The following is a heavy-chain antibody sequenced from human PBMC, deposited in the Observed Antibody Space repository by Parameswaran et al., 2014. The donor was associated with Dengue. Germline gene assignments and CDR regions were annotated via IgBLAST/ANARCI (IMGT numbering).Heavy chain of an antibody. CDR3: ARVQQLDRDY. D-gene: IGHD6-13*01. J-gene: IGHJ4*02. CDR2: IIPIFGTA. V-gene: IGHV1-69*01. Sequence: SWVRQAPGQGLEWMGGIIPIFGTANYAQKFQGRVTITADESTSTAYMELSSLRSEDTAVYYCARVQQLDRDYWGQGTLVTVSS.